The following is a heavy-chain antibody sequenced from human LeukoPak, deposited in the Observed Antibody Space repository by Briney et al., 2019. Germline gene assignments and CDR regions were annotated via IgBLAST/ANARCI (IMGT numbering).Heavy chain of an antibody. Sequence: GGSLRLSCAASGFTFSSYSMNWVRQAPGEGLEWVSSISSSSTYIYYADSVKGRFTISRDNAKNSLYLQMNSLRAEDTGVYYCARGYCSGGSCYDYWGQGTLVTVSS. CDR1: GFTFSSYS. CDR2: ISSSSTYI. J-gene: IGHJ4*02. D-gene: IGHD2-15*01. CDR3: ARGYCSGGSCYDY. V-gene: IGHV3-21*01.